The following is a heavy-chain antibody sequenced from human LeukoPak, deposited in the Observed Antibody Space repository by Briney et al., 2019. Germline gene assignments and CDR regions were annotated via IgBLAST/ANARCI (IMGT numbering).Heavy chain of an antibody. CDR1: GGSFSGYY. J-gene: IGHJ4*02. Sequence: SETLSLTCAVYGGSFSGYYWSWIRQPPGKGLEWIGEINHSGSTNYNPSLKSRVTISVDTSKNQFSLKLSSVTAADTAVYYCARPSPVPRGQQLVPSPEYWGQGILVTVSS. D-gene: IGHD6-13*01. V-gene: IGHV4-34*01. CDR3: ARPSPVPRGQQLVPSPEY. CDR2: INHSGST.